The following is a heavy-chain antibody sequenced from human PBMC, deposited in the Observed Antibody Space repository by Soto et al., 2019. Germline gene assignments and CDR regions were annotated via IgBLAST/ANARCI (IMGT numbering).Heavy chain of an antibody. J-gene: IGHJ5*02. V-gene: IGHV1-69*06. Sequence: ASVKVSCKASGGTFSSYAISWVRQAPGQGLEWMGGIIPIFGTANYAQKFQGRVTITADKSTSTAYMELTSLRSEDTAVYYCAREDQRLHWNYRFRWFDPWGQGTLVTVSS. CDR1: GGTFSSYA. CDR3: AREDQRLHWNYRFRWFDP. D-gene: IGHD1-7*01. CDR2: IIPIFGTA.